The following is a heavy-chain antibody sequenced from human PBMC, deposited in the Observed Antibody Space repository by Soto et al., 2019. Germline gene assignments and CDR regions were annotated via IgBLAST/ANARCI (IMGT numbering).Heavy chain of an antibody. CDR2: INSDGSST. J-gene: IGHJ4*02. V-gene: IGHV3-74*01. Sequence: PGGSLRLSCAASGFTFSSYWMHWVHQAPGKGLVWVSRINSDGSSTSYADSVKGRFTISRDNAKNTLYLQMNSLRAEDTAVYYCASPVGYSYGPFDYWGQGTPVTVSS. D-gene: IGHD5-18*01. CDR3: ASPVGYSYGPFDY. CDR1: GFTFSSYW.